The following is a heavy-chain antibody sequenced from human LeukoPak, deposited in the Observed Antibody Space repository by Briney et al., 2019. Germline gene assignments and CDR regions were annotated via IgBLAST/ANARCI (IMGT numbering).Heavy chain of an antibody. Sequence: SGPALVKPTQTLTLTCTFSGFSLLTTGMCVNWIRQPPGKALEWLARIDWDDDKYYRASLKTRLSISKDTSKNQVVLTLTSMDPMDTGTYFCARGTDTGLVWGAFEVWGQGTMVTVSS. V-gene: IGHV2-70*11. D-gene: IGHD5-18*01. CDR2: IDWDDDK. CDR1: GFSLLTTGMC. J-gene: IGHJ3*01. CDR3: ARGTDTGLVWGAFEV.